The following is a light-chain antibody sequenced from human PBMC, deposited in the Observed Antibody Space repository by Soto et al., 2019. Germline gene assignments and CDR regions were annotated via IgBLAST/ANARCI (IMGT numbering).Light chain of an antibody. J-gene: IGKJ4*01. CDR2: GAS. Sequence: EIVLTQSPGTLSLSPGERATLYCRASQSVGSNYLAWYQQKPGQAPRVLIYGASSRATGIPDRFSGSGSGADFTLTISRLEPEDFAVYYCQQYHNWPPLTFGGGTKVEIK. CDR1: QSVGSNY. V-gene: IGKV3-20*01. CDR3: QQYHNWPPLT.